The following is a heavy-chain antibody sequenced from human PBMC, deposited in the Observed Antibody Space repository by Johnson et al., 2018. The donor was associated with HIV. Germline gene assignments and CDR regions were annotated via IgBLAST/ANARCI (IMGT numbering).Heavy chain of an antibody. Sequence: QVQLVESGGGLIQPGGSLRLSCAASGFTVSSNYMSWVRQAPGKGLEWVSYISGSDGAIWYADSVKGRFTVSRDNAKNSFYLQMNSLRAEDTAVYYCARLEELLRAFDIWGQGTMVTVSS. CDR1: GFTVSSNY. CDR2: ISGSDGAI. D-gene: IGHD1-26*01. CDR3: ARLEELLRAFDI. J-gene: IGHJ3*02. V-gene: IGHV3-11*04.